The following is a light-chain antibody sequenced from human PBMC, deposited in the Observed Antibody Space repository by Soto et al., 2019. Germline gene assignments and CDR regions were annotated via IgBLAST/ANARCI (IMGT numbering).Light chain of an antibody. CDR2: AAS. Sequence: DIQMTQSPSSVAASVGDRVTISCQASQGISRSLAWYQQKPGKAPKLLIYAASSLQSGVPSRFSGSGFGTDFTLTISSLQPEDSAIYYCQPADTFPITFGQGTRLDIK. CDR1: QGISRS. V-gene: IGKV1D-12*01. CDR3: QPADTFPIT. J-gene: IGKJ5*01.